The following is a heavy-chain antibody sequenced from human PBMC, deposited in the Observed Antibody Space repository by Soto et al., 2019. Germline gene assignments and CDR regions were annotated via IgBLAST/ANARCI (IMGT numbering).Heavy chain of an antibody. V-gene: IGHV1-69*14. Sequence: QVQLLQSGAEVKKPGSSVRVSCEASGGSFRTYAISWVRQAPGQGLEWMGEIIPIFGTVHYAQKFQGRVTITADKSTTTVYMDLRSLRSEDTAVYYCAKGAVAGTPTSYYYYGMDVWGQGTTVTVSS. CDR3: AKGAVAGTPTSYYYYGMDV. CDR1: GGSFRTYA. D-gene: IGHD6-19*01. J-gene: IGHJ6*02. CDR2: IIPIFGTV.